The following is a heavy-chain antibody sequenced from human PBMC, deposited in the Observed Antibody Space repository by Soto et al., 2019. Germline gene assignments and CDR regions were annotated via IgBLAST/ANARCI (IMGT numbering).Heavy chain of an antibody. CDR2: IWYDGSNK. D-gene: IGHD4-17*01. J-gene: IGHJ6*02. CDR1: GFTFSSYG. V-gene: IGHV3-33*01. CDR3: ARGTHGDYLYYYYGMDV. Sequence: QVQLVESGGGVVQPGRSLRLSCAASGFTFSSYGMHWVRQAPGKGLEWVAVIWYDGSNKYYADSVKGRFTISRDNSKNTLYLQMNSLRAEDTAVYYCARGTHGDYLYYYYGMDVWGQGTTVTVSS.